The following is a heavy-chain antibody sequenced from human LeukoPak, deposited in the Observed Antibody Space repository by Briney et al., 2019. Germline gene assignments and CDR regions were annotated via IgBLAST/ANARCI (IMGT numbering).Heavy chain of an antibody. J-gene: IGHJ4*02. CDR3: ASELRHQTGIALGDLD. Sequence: PGGSLRLSCAASGFTSSSFWMCWVRQAPGKGLVWVARITTDGSSTNYADSVKGRFTISRDDARNTLYLQMNSLRVEDTAVYYCASELRHQTGIALGDLDWGQGTLVTVSS. D-gene: IGHD1-1*01. V-gene: IGHV3-74*01. CDR2: ITTDGSST. CDR1: GFTSSSFW.